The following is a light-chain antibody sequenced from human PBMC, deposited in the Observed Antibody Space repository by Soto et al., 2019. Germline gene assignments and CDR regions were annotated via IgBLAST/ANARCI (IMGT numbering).Light chain of an antibody. Sequence: EIVLTQSPGTLSLSPGERATLSCRASQSVGGNYLAWFQQKPGQAPRLLVYGASNRAAGIPDRFSGGGSGTDFSLTISRLEPADFAVYYCQHYGSSPWTFGQGTEVEVK. V-gene: IGKV3-20*01. CDR1: QSVGGNY. CDR3: QHYGSSPWT. J-gene: IGKJ1*01. CDR2: GAS.